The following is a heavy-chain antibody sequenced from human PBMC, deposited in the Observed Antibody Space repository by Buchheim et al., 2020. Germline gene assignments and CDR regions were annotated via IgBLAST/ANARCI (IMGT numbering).Heavy chain of an antibody. Sequence: QLQLQESGPGLVKPSETLSLTCTVSGGSISSSSYYWGWIRQPPGKGLEWIGSIYYSGSTYHNPSLKSRVTISVDTSKNQFSLKLGSVTAADTAVYYCARLSAVVLTAPAPYPFDYWGQGTL. D-gene: IGHD2-8*02. CDR2: IYYSGST. V-gene: IGHV4-39*01. J-gene: IGHJ4*02. CDR3: ARLSAVVLTAPAPYPFDY. CDR1: GGSISSSSYY.